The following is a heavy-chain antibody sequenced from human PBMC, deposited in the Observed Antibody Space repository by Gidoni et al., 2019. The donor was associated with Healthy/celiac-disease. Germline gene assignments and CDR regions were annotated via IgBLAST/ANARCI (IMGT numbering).Heavy chain of an antibody. CDR1: GGTFSSYA. Sequence: QVQLVQSGAEVKKPGSSVKVSCKASGGTFSSYAISWVRPAPRQWLEWMGGIIPIFGTANYAQKFQGRVTITADESTSTAYMELSSLRSEDTAVYYCARPRSTGPKNSTWIQLWLPEYYYYYGMDVWGQGTTVTVSS. V-gene: IGHV1-69*01. D-gene: IGHD5-18*01. CDR2: IIPIFGTA. CDR3: ARPRSTGPKNSTWIQLWLPEYYYYYGMDV. J-gene: IGHJ6*02.